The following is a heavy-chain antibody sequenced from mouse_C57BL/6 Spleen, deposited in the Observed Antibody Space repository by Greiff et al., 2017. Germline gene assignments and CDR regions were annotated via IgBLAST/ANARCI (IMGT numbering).Heavy chain of an antibody. J-gene: IGHJ2*01. Sequence: QVHVKQSGAELLRPGPSVMVSCKASGYDFTNYLLEWVKQRPGPGLEWIGVINPGSGCTNYNEKFKGKATLTADKSSSTAYMQLSSLTSEDSAVYFCARGAYGSSFANWGQSAPRTAST. CDR2: INPGSGCT. V-gene: IGHV1-54*01. CDR3: ARGAYGSSFAN. CDR1: GYDFTNYL. D-gene: IGHD1-1*01.